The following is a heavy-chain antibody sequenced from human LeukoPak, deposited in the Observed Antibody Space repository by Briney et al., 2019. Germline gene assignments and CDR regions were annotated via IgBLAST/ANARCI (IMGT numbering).Heavy chain of an antibody. V-gene: IGHV3-30-3*01. J-gene: IGHJ4*02. D-gene: IGHD4-23*01. CDR1: GFTFSSYA. CDR3: TTLHGGKSYAADY. Sequence: GGSLRLSCAASGFTFSSYAMHWVRQAPGKGLEWVAVISYDGSNKYYADSVKGRFTISRDNSKNTLYLQMNSLRAEDTAVYYCTTLHGGKSYAADYWGQGTLVTVSS. CDR2: ISYDGSNK.